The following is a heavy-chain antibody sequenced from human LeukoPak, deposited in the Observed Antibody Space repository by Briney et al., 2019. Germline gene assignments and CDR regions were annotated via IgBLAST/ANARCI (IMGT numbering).Heavy chain of an antibody. J-gene: IGHJ3*02. CDR3: ATPARYCGGDCYLSMMYAFDI. CDR1: GGTFSSYA. D-gene: IGHD2-21*01. CDR2: IIPIFGTA. Sequence: GASVKVSCKASGGTFSSYAISWVRQAPGQGLEWMGGIIPIFGTANYAQKFQGRVTITTDESTSTAYMELSSLRSEDTAVYYCATPARYCGGDCYLSMMYAFDIWGQGTMVTVSS. V-gene: IGHV1-69*05.